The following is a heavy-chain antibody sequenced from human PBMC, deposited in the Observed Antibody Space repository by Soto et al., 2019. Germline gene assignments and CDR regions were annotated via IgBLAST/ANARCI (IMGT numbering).Heavy chain of an antibody. V-gene: IGHV3-33*06. CDR2: IWYDGSNK. CDR3: AKDLKDYYYYMDV. CDR1: GVTFCIYV. J-gene: IGHJ6*03. Sequence: AGSLRLSCAASGVTFCIYVMDGVLQAPGKGLEWVAVIWYDGSNKYYADSVKGRFTISRDNSKNTLYLQMNSLRAEDTAVYYCAKDLKDYYYYMDVRGKGTTVTVSS.